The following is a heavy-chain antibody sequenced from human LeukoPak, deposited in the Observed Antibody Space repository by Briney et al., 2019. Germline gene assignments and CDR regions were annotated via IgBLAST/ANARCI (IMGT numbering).Heavy chain of an antibody. CDR1: SGSFSGYY. Sequence: KPSQTLSLTCAVYSGSFSGYYWIWIRPPPGTRLEWLVYTYYSGNTNCNPSLKSRVTISVDTSKNQFSLKVSSVTAADTAVYYCARVFHDSSGYPFDYWGQGTLVTVSS. V-gene: IGHV4-59*01. J-gene: IGHJ4*02. D-gene: IGHD3-22*01. CDR3: ARVFHDSSGYPFDY. CDR2: TYYSGNT.